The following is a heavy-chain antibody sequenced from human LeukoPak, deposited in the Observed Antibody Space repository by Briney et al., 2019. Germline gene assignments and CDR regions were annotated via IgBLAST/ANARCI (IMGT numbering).Heavy chain of an antibody. CDR1: GFTFSSYA. CDR3: ARVEWSERSSWWNYFDY. CDR2: ISGSGGST. V-gene: IGHV3-23*01. Sequence: GGSLRLSCAASGFTFSSYAMSWVRQAPGKGLEWVSAISGSGGSTYYADSVKGRFTISRDNSKNTLYLQMNSLRSEDTAVYYCARVEWSERSSWWNYFDYWGQGTLVTVSS. J-gene: IGHJ4*02. D-gene: IGHD6-13*01.